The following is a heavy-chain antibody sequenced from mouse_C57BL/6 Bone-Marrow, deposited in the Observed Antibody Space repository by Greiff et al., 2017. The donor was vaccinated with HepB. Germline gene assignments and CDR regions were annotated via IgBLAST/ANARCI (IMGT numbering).Heavy chain of an antibody. D-gene: IGHD1-1*01. V-gene: IGHV14-4*01. Sequence: VQLKESGAELVRPGASVKLSCTASGFNIKDDYMHWVKQRPEQGLEWIGWIDPENGDTEYASKFQGKATITADTSSNTAYLQLSSLTSEDTAVYYCTPLYYGSSVWYFDVWGTGTTVTVSS. CDR2: IDPENGDT. CDR1: GFNIKDDY. J-gene: IGHJ1*03. CDR3: TPLYYGSSVWYFDV.